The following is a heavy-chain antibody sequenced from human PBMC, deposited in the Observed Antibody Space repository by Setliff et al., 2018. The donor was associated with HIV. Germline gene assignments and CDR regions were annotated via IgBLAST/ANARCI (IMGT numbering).Heavy chain of an antibody. CDR2: ISPNNAGT. V-gene: IGHV1-2*02. D-gene: IGHD5-12*01. Sequence: ASVKVSCKASAYSFTDYFIHWVRQAPGQGLEWMGWISPNNAGTRIPRTFRGRVTLTSDTSINTAYMELSSLRSDDTAVYYCGRDYRSWIRAIGYWGQGTLVTVSS. CDR3: GRDYRSWIRAIGY. J-gene: IGHJ4*02. CDR1: AYSFTDYF.